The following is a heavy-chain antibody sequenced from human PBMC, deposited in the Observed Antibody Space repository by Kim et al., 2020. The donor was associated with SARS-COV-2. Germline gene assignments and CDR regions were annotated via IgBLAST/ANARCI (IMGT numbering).Heavy chain of an antibody. CDR2: VGMSGGDT. V-gene: IGHV3-23*01. Sequence: GGSLRLSCAASGFNFRSYAMAWVRQAPGKGLEWVSTVGMSGGDTYYPDSVKGRFTISRDNFKNMLYLQMSSLRAEDTAVYYCAKYEVVAARGYFDYWGQGNLVSVSS. J-gene: IGHJ4*02. CDR1: GFNFRSYA. D-gene: IGHD2-15*01. CDR3: AKYEVVAARGYFDY.